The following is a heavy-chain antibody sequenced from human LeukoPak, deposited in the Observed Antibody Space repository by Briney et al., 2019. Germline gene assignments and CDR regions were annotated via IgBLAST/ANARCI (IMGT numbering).Heavy chain of an antibody. CDR1: GFTFSSYG. V-gene: IGHV3-30*02. Sequence: GGSLRLSCAASGFTFSSYGMHWVRQAPGKGLEWVAFIRYDGSNKYYADSVKGRFTISRDNSKNTLYLQMNSLRAEDTAVYYCAKALSEQWLAPFDYWGQGTLVTVSS. CDR3: AKALSEQWLAPFDY. CDR2: IRYDGSNK. J-gene: IGHJ4*02. D-gene: IGHD6-19*01.